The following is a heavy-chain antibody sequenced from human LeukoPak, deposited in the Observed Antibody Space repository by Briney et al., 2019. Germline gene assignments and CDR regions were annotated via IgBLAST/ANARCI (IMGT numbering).Heavy chain of an antibody. CDR2: ISYDGSNK. CDR1: GFTFSSYA. Sequence: GRSLRLSCAASGFTFSSYAMHWVRQAPGKGLEWVAVISYDGSNKYYADSVKGRFTISRDSSKNTLYLQMNSLRAEDTAVYYCAREGKQWLVPLYYGMDVWGQGTTVTVSS. CDR3: AREGKQWLVPLYYGMDV. J-gene: IGHJ6*02. V-gene: IGHV3-30-3*01. D-gene: IGHD6-19*01.